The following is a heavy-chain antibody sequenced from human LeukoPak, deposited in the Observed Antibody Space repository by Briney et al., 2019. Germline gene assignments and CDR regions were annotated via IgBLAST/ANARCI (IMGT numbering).Heavy chain of an antibody. CDR1: GFTFSNSA. V-gene: IGHV3-23*01. CDR3: AKDKGPSDHDYGDYALDGGYFDY. J-gene: IGHJ4*02. D-gene: IGHD4-17*01. Sequence: QPGGSLRLSCAASGFTFSNSAMSWVRQAPGKGLEWVSTLSGSGITTYYADSVKGRFTISRDNSKNTLYLQMNSLRAEDTAVYYCAKDKGPSDHDYGDYALDGGYFDYWGQGTLVTVSS. CDR2: LSGSGITT.